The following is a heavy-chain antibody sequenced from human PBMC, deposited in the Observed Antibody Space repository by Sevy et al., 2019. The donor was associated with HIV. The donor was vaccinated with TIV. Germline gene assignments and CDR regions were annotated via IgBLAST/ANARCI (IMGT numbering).Heavy chain of an antibody. D-gene: IGHD6-19*01. Sequence: GGSLRLSCAASGFTFSSYEMNWVRQAPGKGLEWVSYISSSGSTIYYADSVKGRFTISRDNAKNSLYLQMNSLRAEDTAVYYCASRLSVSSGWYVRHHAFDIWGQGTMVTVSS. CDR1: GFTFSSYE. CDR3: ASRLSVSSGWYVRHHAFDI. V-gene: IGHV3-48*03. CDR2: ISSSGSTI. J-gene: IGHJ3*02.